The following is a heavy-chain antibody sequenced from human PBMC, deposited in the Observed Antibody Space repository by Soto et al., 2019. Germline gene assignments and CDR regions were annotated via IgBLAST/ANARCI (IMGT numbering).Heavy chain of an antibody. CDR1: GFTFSNYA. V-gene: IGHV3-23*01. J-gene: IGHJ4*02. Sequence: EVQVLESGGGLVQPGGSLRLSCAASGFTFSNYAMTWVRQAPGKGLEWVSTISGSGTSTYYAASVEGRFTFSRDNSKDTLYLQMDSLRAEDTAIYYCAKERLRGSFDYWGQGTLVTVSS. D-gene: IGHD5-12*01. CDR3: AKERLRGSFDY. CDR2: ISGSGTST.